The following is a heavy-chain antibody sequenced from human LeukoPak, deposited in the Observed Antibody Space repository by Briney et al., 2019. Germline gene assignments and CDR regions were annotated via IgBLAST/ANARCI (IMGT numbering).Heavy chain of an antibody. D-gene: IGHD2-2*01. J-gene: IGHJ6*04. Sequence: GGSLRLSCAASGFTFSSYSMNWVRQAPGKGLEWVSSISSSSSYIYYADSVKGRFTISRDNAKNSLYLQMNSLRAEDTAVYYCAREWGVVPAARESYGMDVWGKGTTVTVSS. CDR1: GFTFSSYS. V-gene: IGHV3-21*01. CDR3: AREWGVVPAARESYGMDV. CDR2: ISSSSSYI.